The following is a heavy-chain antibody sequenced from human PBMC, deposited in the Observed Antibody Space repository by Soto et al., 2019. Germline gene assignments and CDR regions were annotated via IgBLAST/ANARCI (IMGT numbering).Heavy chain of an antibody. CDR2: IYYSGST. CDR3: AREENGDYVDY. V-gene: IGHV4-31*03. D-gene: IGHD4-17*01. CDR1: GGSIISGGYY. Sequence: SETLSLTCTVSGGSIISGGYYWIWIRQHPGKGLEWIGYIYYSGSTYYNPSLKSRVTISVDTSKNQFSLKLSSVTAADTAVYYCAREENGDYVDYWGQGTLVTVS. J-gene: IGHJ4*02.